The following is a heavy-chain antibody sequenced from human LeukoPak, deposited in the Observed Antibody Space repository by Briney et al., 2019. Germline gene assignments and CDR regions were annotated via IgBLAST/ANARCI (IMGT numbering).Heavy chain of an antibody. CDR3: AREVGDY. D-gene: IGHD2-2*01. CDR2: IYYSGST. V-gene: IGHV4-39*07. J-gene: IGHJ4*02. Sequence: SETLSLTCTVSGGSISSSSYYWGWIRQPPGKGLEWIGSIYYSGSTYYNPSLKSRVTISVDTSKNQFSLKLSPVTAADTAVYYCAREVGDYWGQGTLVTVSS. CDR1: GGSISSSSYY.